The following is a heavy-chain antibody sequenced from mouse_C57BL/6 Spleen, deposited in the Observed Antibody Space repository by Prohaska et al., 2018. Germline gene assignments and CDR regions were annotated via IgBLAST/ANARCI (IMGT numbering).Heavy chain of an antibody. D-gene: IGHD1-1*01. CDR3: ALYYYSSSFWYFDV. CDR1: YW. J-gene: IGHJ1*03. V-gene: IGHV1-72*01. Sequence: YWIHWVKQRPGRGLEWIGRIDPNSGGTKYNEKFKSKATLTVDKPSSTAYMQLSSLTSEDSAVYYCALYYYSSSFWYFDVWGTGTTVTVSS. CDR2: IDPNSGGT.